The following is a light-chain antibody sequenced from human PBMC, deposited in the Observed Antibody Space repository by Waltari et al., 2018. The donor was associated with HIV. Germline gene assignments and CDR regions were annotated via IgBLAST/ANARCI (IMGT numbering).Light chain of an antibody. Sequence: EIVLTQSPGTLSLSPGERATLSCRASQSVSSTSLAWYQQKPGQAPRLLIYGAFSRATGIPDRFSGSGSGTDFTLTISRLEPEDFAVFFCQHYSISPPLYTFGQGTKLDIK. CDR1: QSVSSTS. J-gene: IGKJ2*01. V-gene: IGKV3-20*01. CDR3: QHYSISPPLYT. CDR2: GAF.